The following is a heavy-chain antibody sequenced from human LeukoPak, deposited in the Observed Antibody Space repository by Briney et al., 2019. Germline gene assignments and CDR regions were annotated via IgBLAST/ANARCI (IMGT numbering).Heavy chain of an antibody. Sequence: GESLKISCKGSGYSFTSYWIGWVRQMPGKGLEWMGFIYPGDSNVRYSPSFQGQITISADKSINTAYLQWNSLQASDTAIYYCVRYGMDVWGQGTTVTVSS. CDR2: IYPGDSNV. V-gene: IGHV5-51*01. J-gene: IGHJ6*02. CDR3: VRYGMDV. CDR1: GYSFTSYW.